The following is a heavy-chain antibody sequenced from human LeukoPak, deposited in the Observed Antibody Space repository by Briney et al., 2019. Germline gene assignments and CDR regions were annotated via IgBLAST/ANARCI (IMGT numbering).Heavy chain of an antibody. CDR3: ARTVGGDSSGYWDD. CDR2: IYYSGST. V-gene: IGHV4-39*01. D-gene: IGHD3-22*01. Sequence: PSETLSLTCTVSGGSISSSSYYWGWIRQPPGKGLEWIGSIYYSGSTYYNPSLKSRVTISVDTSKNQFSLKLSSVTAADTAVYYCARTVGGDSSGYWDDWGQGTLVTVSS. CDR1: GGSISSSSYY. J-gene: IGHJ4*02.